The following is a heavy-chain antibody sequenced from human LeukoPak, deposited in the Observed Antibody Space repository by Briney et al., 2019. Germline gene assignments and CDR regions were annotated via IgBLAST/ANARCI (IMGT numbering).Heavy chain of an antibody. CDR3: ARVKTMIVVVRLFDY. Sequence: ASVKVSCKASGYTFTDHYMHWVRQAPGQGLEWMGWINPNSGGTNYAQKFQGRVTMTRDTSISTAFMELSRLRSDDTAVYYCARVKTMIVVVRLFDYWGQGTLVTVSS. D-gene: IGHD3-22*01. J-gene: IGHJ4*02. CDR2: INPNSGGT. V-gene: IGHV1-2*02. CDR1: GYTFTDHY.